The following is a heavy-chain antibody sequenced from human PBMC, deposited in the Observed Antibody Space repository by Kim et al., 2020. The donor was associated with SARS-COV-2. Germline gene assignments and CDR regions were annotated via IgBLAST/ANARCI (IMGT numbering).Heavy chain of an antibody. CDR3: ARGLSRGSTMVRGVIKPYYYYGMDV. J-gene: IGHJ6*02. D-gene: IGHD3-10*01. Sequence: SETLSLTCAVYGGSFSGYYWSWIRQPPGKGLEWIGEINHSGSTNYNPSLKSRVTISVDTSKNQFSLKLSSVTAADTAVYYCARGLSRGSTMVRGVIKPYYYYGMDVWGQGTTVTVSS. CDR2: INHSGST. V-gene: IGHV4-34*01. CDR1: GGSFSGYY.